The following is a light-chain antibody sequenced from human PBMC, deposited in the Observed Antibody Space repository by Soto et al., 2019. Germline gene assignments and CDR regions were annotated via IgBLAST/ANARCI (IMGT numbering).Light chain of an antibody. J-gene: IGKJ5*01. Sequence: EIVLTQSPATLSLSPGERATLSCRASQSVSSYLAWYKQKPGQAPRLLIYDASNRATGIPARFSGSGSGTDFTLTISSLEPEDFEVYYCQQRSNWPLTFGQGTRLEI. CDR3: QQRSNWPLT. V-gene: IGKV3-11*01. CDR1: QSVSSY. CDR2: DAS.